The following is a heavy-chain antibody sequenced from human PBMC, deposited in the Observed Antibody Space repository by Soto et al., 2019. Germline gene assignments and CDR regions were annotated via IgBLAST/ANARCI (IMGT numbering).Heavy chain of an antibody. J-gene: IGHJ4*02. V-gene: IGHV3-30-3*01. D-gene: IGHD3-22*01. CDR3: ARSAEYDSSGYIDY. CDR1: GFTFSSYA. Sequence: GSLRLSCAASGFTFSSYAMHWVRQAPGKGLEWVAVISYDGSNKYYADSVKGRFTISRDNSKNTLYLQMNSLRAEDTAVYYCARSAEYDSSGYIDYWDQGTLVTVSS. CDR2: ISYDGSNK.